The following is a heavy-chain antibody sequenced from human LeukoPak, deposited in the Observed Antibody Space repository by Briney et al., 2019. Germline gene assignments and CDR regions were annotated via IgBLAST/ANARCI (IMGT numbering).Heavy chain of an antibody. V-gene: IGHV1-8*01. CDR1: GYTFTSYD. Sequence: ASVKVSCKASGYTFTSYDINWVRQATRQGLEWMGWMNPNSGNTGYAQKFQGRVTMTRNTSISTAYMELSSLRSEDTAVYYCARGYQEMVYAIRRYYGMDVWGQGTTVTVSS. CDR3: ARGYQEMVYAIRRYYGMDV. CDR2: MNPNSGNT. D-gene: IGHD2-8*01. J-gene: IGHJ6*02.